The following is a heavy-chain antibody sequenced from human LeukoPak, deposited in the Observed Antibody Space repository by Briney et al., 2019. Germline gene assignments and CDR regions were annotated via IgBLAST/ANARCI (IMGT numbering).Heavy chain of an antibody. CDR1: GGSISFYY. D-gene: IGHD4-23*01. J-gene: IGHJ4*02. CDR2: IYSTGNT. V-gene: IGHV4-4*07. CDR3: ASREHYGGNHPLGN. Sequence: SETLSLTCTVSGGSISFYYWSWIRQPAGKGLEWIGRIYSTGNTDYNPSLKSRVTMSVDTSKNQFSLKMTSATAADTAVYYCASREHYGGNHPLGNWGQGTLVTVSS.